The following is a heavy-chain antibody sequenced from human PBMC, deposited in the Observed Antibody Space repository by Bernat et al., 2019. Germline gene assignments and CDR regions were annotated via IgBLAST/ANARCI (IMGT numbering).Heavy chain of an antibody. Sequence: QVQLVESGGGVVQPGRSRRLSCAASGFTFSSYGMHWVRQAPGKGLEWVAVIWYDGSNKYYADSVKGRFTISRDNSKNTLYLQMNSLRAEDTAVYYCARDGPRYCSGGSCYPYYWGQGTLVTVSS. CDR2: IWYDGSNK. D-gene: IGHD2-15*01. V-gene: IGHV3-33*01. CDR3: ARDGPRYCSGGSCYPYY. J-gene: IGHJ4*02. CDR1: GFTFSSYG.